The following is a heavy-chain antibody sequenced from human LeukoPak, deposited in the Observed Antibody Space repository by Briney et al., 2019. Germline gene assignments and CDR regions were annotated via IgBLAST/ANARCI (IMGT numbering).Heavy chain of an antibody. CDR1: GFTFINYA. D-gene: IGHD2-15*01. CDR2: IWCDGGNR. J-gene: IGHJ3*02. Sequence: PGGSLRLSCAASGFTFINYAMHWVRQAPGKGLEWVAVIWCDGGNRYYADSVKGRFTISSDTSENTLYLQMNSLRAEDTAVYYCAREADCSDGSCYRGAFDIWGQGTMITVSS. CDR3: AREADCSDGSCYRGAFDI. V-gene: IGHV3-33*01.